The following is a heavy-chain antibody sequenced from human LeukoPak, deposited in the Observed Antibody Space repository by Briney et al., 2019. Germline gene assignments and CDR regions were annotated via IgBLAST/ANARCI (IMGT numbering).Heavy chain of an antibody. CDR3: AKGKVNHLGAFDY. CDR2: ISSDSSYI. Sequence: GGSLRLSCAASGFTFSIYSMNWVRRAPGKGLEWLSSISSDSSYIFYADSVKGRFIISRDNSKKMVYLQMDSLRTEDTAIYYCAKGKVNHLGAFDYWGQGTLVAVSS. J-gene: IGHJ4*02. V-gene: IGHV3-21*04. D-gene: IGHD1-26*01. CDR1: GFTFSIYS.